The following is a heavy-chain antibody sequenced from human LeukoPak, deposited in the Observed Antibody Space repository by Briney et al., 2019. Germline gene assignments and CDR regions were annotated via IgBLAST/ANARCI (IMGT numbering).Heavy chain of an antibody. CDR1: GFTFSSYA. CDR3: ARDSITGDNSLDY. CDR2: ISYDGRNK. V-gene: IGHV3-30*04. Sequence: GGSLRLSCAASGFTFSSYAMHWVRQAPGKGLEWVAVISYDGRNKYYADSVKGRFSISRDNSKNTLYLQMNSLRAEDAAAYYCARDSITGDNSLDYWGRGTLVTVSS. D-gene: IGHD7-27*01. J-gene: IGHJ4*02.